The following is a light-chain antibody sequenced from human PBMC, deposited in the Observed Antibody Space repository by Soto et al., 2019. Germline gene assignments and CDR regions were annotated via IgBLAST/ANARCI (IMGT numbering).Light chain of an antibody. CDR1: SGHSSYA. J-gene: IGLJ2*01. V-gene: IGLV4-69*01. CDR2: LNSDGSH. CDR3: QTWVTGIQV. Sequence: QPVLTQSPSASASLGASVKLTCTLSSGHSSYAIAWHQQRPEKGPRYLMKLNSDGSHSKGDGIPDRFSGSSSGAERYLTISGLQYEDEADYYCQTWVTGIQVFGGGTKVTVL.